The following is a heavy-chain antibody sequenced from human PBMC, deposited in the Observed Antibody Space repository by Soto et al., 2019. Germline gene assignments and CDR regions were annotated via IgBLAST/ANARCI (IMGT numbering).Heavy chain of an antibody. CDR1: GFTFSSYA. V-gene: IGHV3-23*01. J-gene: IGHJ6*02. D-gene: IGHD2-2*01. CDR2: ISGSGGST. Sequence: PGGSLRLSCAASGFTFSSYAMSWVRQAPGKGLEWVSAISGSGGSTYYADSVKGRFTISRDNSKNTLYLQMNSLRAEDTAVYYCAKESTDIVVVPAAMWSLYGMDVWGQGTTVTVSS. CDR3: AKESTDIVVVPAAMWSLYGMDV.